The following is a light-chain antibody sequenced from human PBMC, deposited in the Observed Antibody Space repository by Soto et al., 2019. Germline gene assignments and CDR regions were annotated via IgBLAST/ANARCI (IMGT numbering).Light chain of an antibody. CDR2: GAS. CDR1: QSVSSSY. Sequence: EIVLTQSPGTLSLSPGERATLSCRASQSVSSSYLAWYQQKPGQAPRLLIYGASSRATGIPDRFIGSGSGTNFTITISRLEHEDLEVYYCQQYGSSPAYTFGQGTKLEIK. V-gene: IGKV3-20*01. J-gene: IGKJ2*01. CDR3: QQYGSSPAYT.